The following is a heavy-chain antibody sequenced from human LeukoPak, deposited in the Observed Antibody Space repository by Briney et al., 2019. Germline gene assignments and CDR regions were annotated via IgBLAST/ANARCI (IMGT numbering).Heavy chain of an antibody. Sequence: GGSLRLSCAASGFTFSSYAMNWVRQAPGKGLEWVSGISGSGGSTYYADSVKGRFTISRDNSKNTLSLQMNSLRVEDTAVYYCAKAGVIVPTIVLDYWGEGTLVTVSS. V-gene: IGHV3-23*01. D-gene: IGHD5-12*01. J-gene: IGHJ4*02. CDR2: ISGSGGST. CDR1: GFTFSSYA. CDR3: AKAGVIVPTIVLDY.